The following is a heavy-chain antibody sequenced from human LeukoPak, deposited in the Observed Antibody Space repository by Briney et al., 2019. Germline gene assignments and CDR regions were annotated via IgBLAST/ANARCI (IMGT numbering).Heavy chain of an antibody. Sequence: SETLSLTWTVSGGSVSSGNYYWSWIRQPPGKGLEWIGYIYYSGDTNYNPSLKGRVTISVDTSKNQVSLKLSSVTAADTAVYYCARDPSGYFNYWGQGTLVTVSS. CDR1: GGSVSSGNYY. CDR3: ARDPSGYFNY. CDR2: IYYSGDT. D-gene: IGHD3-22*01. V-gene: IGHV4-61*01. J-gene: IGHJ4*02.